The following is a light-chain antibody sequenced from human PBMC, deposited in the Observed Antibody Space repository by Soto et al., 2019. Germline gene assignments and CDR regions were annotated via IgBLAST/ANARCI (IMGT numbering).Light chain of an antibody. V-gene: IGLV2-14*03. CDR1: SSDVGHYDY. Sequence: QSVLTQPASVSGSPGQSITISCTGSSSDVGHYDYVSWFQQHPGRAPTLLIYDVTYRPSGVSNRFSGAKSGSTASLTISGLRNEDEANYYCSSYTGTSTQVFGTGTKVTV. J-gene: IGLJ1*01. CDR2: DVT. CDR3: SSYTGTSTQV.